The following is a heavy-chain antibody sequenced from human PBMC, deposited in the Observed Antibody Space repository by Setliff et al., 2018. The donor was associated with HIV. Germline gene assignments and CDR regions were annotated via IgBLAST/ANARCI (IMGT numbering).Heavy chain of an antibody. Sequence: SETLYLTCTVSGGSISSSSYYWGWIRQPPGKGLEWIGSIHESGSTHYNPSLKSRVTISVDTSKNQFSLKLSSVTAADTAVYYCGNQAVVPADMDYYYYIDVWGKGTTVTVSS. D-gene: IGHD2-2*01. CDR3: GNQAVVPADMDYYYYIDV. J-gene: IGHJ6*03. CDR1: GGSISSSSYY. CDR2: IHESGST. V-gene: IGHV4-39*01.